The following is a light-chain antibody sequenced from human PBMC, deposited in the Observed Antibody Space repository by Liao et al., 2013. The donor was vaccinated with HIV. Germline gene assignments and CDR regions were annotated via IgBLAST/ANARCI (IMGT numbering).Light chain of an antibody. CDR2: YDS. V-gene: IGLV3-21*04. J-gene: IGLJ3*02. Sequence: SYELTQPPSVSVSPGQTASITCSGHKLGEKYTYWYQQKPGQAPVVVIYYDSDRPSGIPERFSGSNSGNTATLTISRVEAGDEADYYCQVWDSVSDHWVFGEGTKLTVL. CDR1: KLGEKY. CDR3: QVWDSVSDHWV.